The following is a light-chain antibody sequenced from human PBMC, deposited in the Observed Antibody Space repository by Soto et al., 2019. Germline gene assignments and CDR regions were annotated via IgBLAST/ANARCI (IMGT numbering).Light chain of an antibody. CDR3: QSADSRGTYLV. CDR2: KDS. J-gene: IGLJ3*02. CDR1: ALPKQY. Sequence: SYELTQPPSVSVSPGQTARITCSGDALPKQYAYCYQQKPGQAPVLVIYKDSERPSGIPERFSGSSSGTTVTLTISGVQAEDEADYYCQSADSRGTYLVFGGGTKLTVL. V-gene: IGLV3-25*02.